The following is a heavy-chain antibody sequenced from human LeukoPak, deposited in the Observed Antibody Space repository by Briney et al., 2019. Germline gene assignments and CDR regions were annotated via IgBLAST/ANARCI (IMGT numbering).Heavy chain of an antibody. J-gene: IGHJ4*02. CDR3: ARIVVVVAATPFDY. V-gene: IGHV3-7*01. CDR1: GFTFSSYW. D-gene: IGHD2-15*01. CDR2: IKQDGSEK. Sequence: GGSLRLSCAASGFTFSSYWMSWVRQAPGKGLEWVANIKQDGSEKYYVDSVKGRFTISRDNAKNSLYLQMNSLRAEDTAVYYCARIVVVVAATPFDYWGQGTLVTVSS.